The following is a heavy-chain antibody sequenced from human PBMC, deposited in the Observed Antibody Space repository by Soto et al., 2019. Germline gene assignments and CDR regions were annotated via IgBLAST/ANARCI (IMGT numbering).Heavy chain of an antibody. CDR1: GGTFSSYA. CDR2: IIPIFGTA. CDR3: ARSFSRDHDYNWFDP. Sequence: VKVSCKASGGTFSSYAISWVRQAPGQGLEWMGGIIPIFGTANYAQKFQGRVTITADESTSTAYMELSSLRSEDTAVYYCARSFSRDHDYNWFDPWGQGTLVTVSS. V-gene: IGHV1-69*01. J-gene: IGHJ5*02. D-gene: IGHD1-1*01.